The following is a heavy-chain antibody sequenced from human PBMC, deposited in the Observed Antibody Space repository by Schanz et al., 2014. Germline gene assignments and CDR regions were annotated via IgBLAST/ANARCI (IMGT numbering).Heavy chain of an antibody. V-gene: IGHV3-23*01. CDR1: GFSFSSYA. CDR3: ARKVVATSGGYYDS. J-gene: IGHJ4*02. D-gene: IGHD5-12*01. Sequence: EVQLLESGGGLVEPGGSLRLSCAASGFSFSSYAMGWVRQAQGKGLEWVSAMNESHSTIYYADSVRGRFTISRDNAENTLFLQMISLRAEDTAVYYCARKVVATSGGYYDSWGQGTLVVVSS. CDR2: MNESHSTI.